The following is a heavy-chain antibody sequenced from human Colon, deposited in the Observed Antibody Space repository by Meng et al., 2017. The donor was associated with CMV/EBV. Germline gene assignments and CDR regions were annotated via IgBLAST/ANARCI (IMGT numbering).Heavy chain of an antibody. J-gene: IGHJ6*02. CDR3: ARDAFYSNYGDWYYYYYGMDV. Sequence: GGSLRLSCAASGFTFSSYSMNWVRQAPGKGLEWVSSISNSSSYIYYADSVKGRFTISRDNAKNSLYLQMNSLRAEDTAVYYCARDAFYSNYGDWYYYYYGMDVWGQGTTVTVSS. V-gene: IGHV3-21*01. CDR2: ISNSSSYI. D-gene: IGHD4-11*01. CDR1: GFTFSSYS.